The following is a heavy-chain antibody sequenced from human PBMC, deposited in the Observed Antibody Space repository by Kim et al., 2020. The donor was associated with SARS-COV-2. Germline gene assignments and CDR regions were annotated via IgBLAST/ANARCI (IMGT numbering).Heavy chain of an antibody. V-gene: IGHV4-38-2*02. J-gene: IGHJ4*02. CDR2: IYHSGST. CDR1: GYSISSGYY. CDR3: ARDWQVRGYSYGNFDY. Sequence: SETLSLTCTVSGYSISSGYYWGWIRQPPGKGLEWIGSIYHSGSTYYNPSLKSRVTISVDTSKNQFSLKLSSVTAADTAVYYCARDWQVRGYSYGNFDYWGQGTLVTVSS. D-gene: IGHD5-18*01.